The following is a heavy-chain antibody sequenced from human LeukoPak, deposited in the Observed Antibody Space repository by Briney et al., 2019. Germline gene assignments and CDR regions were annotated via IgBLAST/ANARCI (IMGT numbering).Heavy chain of an antibody. CDR1: GFRFSDYY. V-gene: IGHV3-11*04. Sequence: GGSLRLSCAASGFRFSDYYMNWIRQAPGKGLEWISYISNSAGTTFYADSVKGRLTISRDSAKNSLFLHMSSLQAEDTAVYYCATTHGNFDWLMYYWGQGTLVTVSS. CDR2: ISNSAGTT. J-gene: IGHJ4*02. CDR3: ATTHGNFDWLMYY. D-gene: IGHD3-9*01.